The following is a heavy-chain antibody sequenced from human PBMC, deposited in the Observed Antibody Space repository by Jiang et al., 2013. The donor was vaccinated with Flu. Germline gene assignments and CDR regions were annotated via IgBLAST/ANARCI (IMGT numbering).Heavy chain of an antibody. Sequence: LSCAASGFTFSSYAMSWVRQAPGKGLEWVSGISGGGGSTYYADSVKGRFTISRDNSKNTLYLQMNSLRAEDTAVYYCAKDPSGSGIFDYWGQGTLVTVSS. J-gene: IGHJ4*02. CDR1: GFTFSSYA. V-gene: IGHV3-23*01. CDR3: AKDPSGSGIFDY. CDR2: ISGGGGST. D-gene: IGHD3-10*01.